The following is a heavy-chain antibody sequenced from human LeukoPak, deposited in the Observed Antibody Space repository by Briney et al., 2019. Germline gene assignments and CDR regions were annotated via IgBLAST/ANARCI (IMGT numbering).Heavy chain of an antibody. V-gene: IGHV3-11*05. CDR2: ISSSSSYT. Sequence: GGSLRLSCAASGFTFNHYYMTWIRQAPGKGLEWVSYISSSSSYTNYADSVKGRFTISRDNAKNSLYLHMNSLRAEDTAVYYCARGGGYCYDSSDYYREEYFQHWGQGTLVTVSS. D-gene: IGHD3-22*01. CDR3: ARGGGYCYDSSDYYREEYFQH. J-gene: IGHJ1*01. CDR1: GFTFNHYY.